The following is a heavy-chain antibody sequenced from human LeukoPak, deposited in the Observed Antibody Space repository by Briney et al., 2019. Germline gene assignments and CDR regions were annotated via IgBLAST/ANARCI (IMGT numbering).Heavy chain of an antibody. V-gene: IGHV4-34*01. Sequence: SETLSLTCAVYGGSFSGYYWSWIRQPPGKGLEWIGEINHSGSTNYNPSLKSRVTISVDTSKNQFSLKLSSVTAADTAVYYCARGPEYCSGGSCYSYQIDYWGQGTLVTVSS. CDR1: GGSFSGYY. CDR3: ARGPEYCSGGSCYSYQIDY. CDR2: INHSGST. J-gene: IGHJ4*02. D-gene: IGHD2-15*01.